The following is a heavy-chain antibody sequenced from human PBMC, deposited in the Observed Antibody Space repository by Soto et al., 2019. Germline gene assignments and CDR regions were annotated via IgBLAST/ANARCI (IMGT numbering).Heavy chain of an antibody. D-gene: IGHD2-2*01. CDR2: IHYSGDT. CDR3: ARLSGYYCSSSTCYDWFDA. J-gene: IGHJ5*02. CDR1: GDSIISSEFY. V-gene: IGHV4-39*01. Sequence: PSETLSLTCSVSGDSIISSEFYWCCVRQPPWSGLEWIGTIHYSGDTYYDPSLKSRVTMSVDTSKNQFSVRLISVTAADTAIYFCARLSGYYCSSSTCYDWFDAWGQGTLVTVSS.